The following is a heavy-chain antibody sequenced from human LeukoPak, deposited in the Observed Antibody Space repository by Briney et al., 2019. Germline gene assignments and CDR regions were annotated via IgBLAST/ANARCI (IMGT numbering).Heavy chain of an antibody. CDR1: GCTFSSYA. Sequence: SVKVSCKASGCTFSSYAISWVRQAPGQGLEWMGRIIPILGIANYAQKFQGRVTITADKSTSTAYMELSSLRSEDTAVYYCAREVGSSSSLYYYYGMDVWGQGTTVTVSS. CDR3: AREVGSSSSLYYYYGMDV. J-gene: IGHJ6*02. CDR2: IIPILGIA. D-gene: IGHD6-6*01. V-gene: IGHV1-69*04.